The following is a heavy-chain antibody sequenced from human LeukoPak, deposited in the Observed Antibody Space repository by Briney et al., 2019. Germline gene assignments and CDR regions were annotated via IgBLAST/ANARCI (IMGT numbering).Heavy chain of an antibody. CDR1: GGSIRSYY. CDR2: VYHTGST. J-gene: IGHJ2*01. V-gene: IGHV4-59*01. D-gene: IGHD2-2*01. CDR3: ARDYSTSFLNFDL. Sequence: SETLSLTCSVSGGSIRSYYWAWIRQPPGKGLEWIGHVYHTGSTNSNPSLKSRVTISIDTSKNQFSLRLSSVAAADTAVYFCARDYSTSFLNFDLWGRGTLVTVSS.